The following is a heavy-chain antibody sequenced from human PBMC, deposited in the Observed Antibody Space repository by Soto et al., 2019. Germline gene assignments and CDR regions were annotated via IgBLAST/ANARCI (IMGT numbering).Heavy chain of an antibody. J-gene: IGHJ6*03. CDR2: ISGSGGST. CDR3: AKMAYYDFWSGYYAEYYYMDV. Sequence: GGSLRLSCAASGFTFSSYAMSWVRQAPGKGLEWVSAISGSGGSTYYADSVKGRFTISRDNSKNTLYLQMNSLRAEDTAVYYCAKMAYYDFWSGYYAEYYYMDVWGKGTTVTVSS. V-gene: IGHV3-23*01. CDR1: GFTFSSYA. D-gene: IGHD3-3*01.